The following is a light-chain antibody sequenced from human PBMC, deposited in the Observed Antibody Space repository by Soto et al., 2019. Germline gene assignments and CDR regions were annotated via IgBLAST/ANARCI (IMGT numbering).Light chain of an antibody. J-gene: IGKJ5*01. V-gene: IGKV1-33*01. CDR1: HAINNY. Sequence: DIQMTQSPSSLSASVGDRVTIICQASHAINNYLNWYQQKPGKAPKLLIYDSSNLEIGVPSRFSGSGYGTRFSFTISSLQPEDIATYYCQQFDNLPFTCRQGTGLEIK. CDR2: DSS. CDR3: QQFDNLPFT.